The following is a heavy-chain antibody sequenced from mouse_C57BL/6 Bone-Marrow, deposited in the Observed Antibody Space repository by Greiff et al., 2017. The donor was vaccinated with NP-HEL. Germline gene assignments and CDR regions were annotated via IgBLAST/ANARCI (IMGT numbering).Heavy chain of an antibody. CDR1: GYTFTSYG. J-gene: IGHJ2*01. Sequence: VQLKESGAELARPGASVKLSCKASGYTFTSYGISWVKQRTGQGLEWIGEIYPRSGNTYYNEKFKGKATLTADKSSSTAYMELRSLTSEDSAVYFCAREGNWPYFDYWGQGTTLTVSS. CDR3: AREGNWPYFDY. CDR2: IYPRSGNT. V-gene: IGHV1-81*01. D-gene: IGHD4-1*01.